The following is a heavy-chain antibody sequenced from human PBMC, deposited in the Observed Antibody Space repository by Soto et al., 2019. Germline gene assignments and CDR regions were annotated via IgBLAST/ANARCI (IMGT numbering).Heavy chain of an antibody. Sequence: SETRSLTCTVSDYSIRNGDYWGWLRQAPGKGLEWIGSVYNSGSTHYEPSLRGRIAISVDTLKNQFSLRLPSVTAADTAMYFCARNTSTYFDSWGQGIPVTVSS. J-gene: IGHJ4*02. CDR3: ARNTSTYFDS. V-gene: IGHV4-38-2*02. CDR2: VYNSGST. CDR1: DYSIRNGDY.